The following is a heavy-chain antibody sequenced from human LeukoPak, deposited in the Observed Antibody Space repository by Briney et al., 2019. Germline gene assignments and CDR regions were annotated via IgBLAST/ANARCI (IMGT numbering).Heavy chain of an antibody. Sequence: GGSLRLSCAASGFIFSSYWMSWVRQAPGKGLEWVANIKQDGSEKYYVDSVKGRFTISRDNAKNSLYVQMNGLRAEDTAVYHCARVRGILGAFDIWGQGTMVTVSS. CDR2: IKQDGSEK. CDR1: GFIFSSYW. D-gene: IGHD1-1*01. V-gene: IGHV3-7*01. CDR3: ARVRGILGAFDI. J-gene: IGHJ3*02.